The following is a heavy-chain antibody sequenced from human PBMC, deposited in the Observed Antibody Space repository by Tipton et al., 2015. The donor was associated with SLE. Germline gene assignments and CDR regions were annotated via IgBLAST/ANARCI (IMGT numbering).Heavy chain of an antibody. J-gene: IGHJ6*02. D-gene: IGHD6-13*01. V-gene: IGHV1-69*01. CDR1: GGTFSSYA. CDR3: ARDHGGSSRPRYYYYYYGMDV. CDR2: IIPIFGTA. Sequence: QLVQSGAEVKKPGSSVKVSCKASGGTFSSYAISWVRQAPGQGLEWMGGIIPIFGTANYAQKFQGRVTITADESTSTAYMELSSLRSEDTAVYYCARDHGGSSRPRYYYYYYGMDVWGQGTTVTVSS.